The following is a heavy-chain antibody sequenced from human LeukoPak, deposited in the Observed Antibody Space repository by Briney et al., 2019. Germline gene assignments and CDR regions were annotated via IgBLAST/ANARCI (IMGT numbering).Heavy chain of an antibody. V-gene: IGHV1-18*01. J-gene: IGHJ4*02. CDR2: ISAYSGDT. CDR3: ARGGYYGSGSYRVDLDY. CDR1: GYTFTSYG. D-gene: IGHD3-10*01. Sequence: GASVKVSCKASGYTFTSYGISWVRQAPGQGLEWMGWISAYSGDTNYAQKFQGRVTITADESTSTAYMELSSLRSEDTAVYYCARGGYYGSGSYRVDLDYWGQGTLVTVSS.